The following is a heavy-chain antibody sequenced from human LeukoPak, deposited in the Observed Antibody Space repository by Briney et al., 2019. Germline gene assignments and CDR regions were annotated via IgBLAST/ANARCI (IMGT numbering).Heavy chain of an antibody. Sequence: ASVQVSCKASGYTFTSYGISWVRQAPGQGLEWMGRISAYNGNTVYAQNLQGRVTMTTDTSTSTAYMELRSLRSDDTAVYYCARETKMHQLLDPDAFDMWGQGTMVTVSS. CDR2: ISAYNGNT. CDR3: ARETKMHQLLDPDAFDM. D-gene: IGHD1-26*01. V-gene: IGHV1-18*01. CDR1: GYTFTSYG. J-gene: IGHJ3*02.